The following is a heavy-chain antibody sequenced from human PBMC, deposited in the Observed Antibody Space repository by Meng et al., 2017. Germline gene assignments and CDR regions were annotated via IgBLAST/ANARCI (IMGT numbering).Heavy chain of an antibody. D-gene: IGHD1-7*01. V-gene: IGHV3-30*01. CDR2: ISYDGSNK. CDR3: AREVRNYDDY. J-gene: IGHJ4*01. Sequence: GGSLRLSCAASGFTFSSYAMHWVRQAPGKGLEWVAVISYDGSNKYYADSVKGRFTISRDNSKNTLYLQMNSLKAEDTAVYYCAREVRNYDDYWGQGTRVTVSS. CDR1: GFTFSSYA.